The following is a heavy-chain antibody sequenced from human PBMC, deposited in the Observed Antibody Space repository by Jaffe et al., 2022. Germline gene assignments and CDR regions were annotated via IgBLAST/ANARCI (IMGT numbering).Heavy chain of an antibody. CDR3: ARELPEGYCSGGSCYWYFDL. CDR2: TYYRSKWYN. V-gene: IGHV6-1*01. CDR1: GDSVSSNSAA. J-gene: IGHJ2*01. D-gene: IGHD2-15*01. Sequence: QVQLQQSGPGLVKPSQTLSLTCAISGDSVSSNSAAWNWIRQSPSRGLEWLGRTYYRSKWYNDYAVSVKSRITINPDTSKNQFSLQLNSVTPEDTAVYYCARELPEGYCSGGSCYWYFDLWGRGTLVTVSS.